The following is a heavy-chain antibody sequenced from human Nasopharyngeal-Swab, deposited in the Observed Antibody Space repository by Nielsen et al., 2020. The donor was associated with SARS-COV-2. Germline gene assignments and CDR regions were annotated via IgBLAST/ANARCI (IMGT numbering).Heavy chain of an antibody. V-gene: IGHV3-9*01. D-gene: IGHD2-15*01. CDR3: AKDRYCSGGACYFNGFDS. Sequence: GGSLRLSCAASGFTFDDYAMHWVRQAPGKGLEWVSGISWNSGSTGYADSVKGRFTISRDNSKKKVYLEMHSLRAVDTAVYYCAKDRYCSGGACYFNGFDSWGQGTLVTVSS. CDR2: ISWNSGST. CDR1: GFTFDDYA. J-gene: IGHJ4*02.